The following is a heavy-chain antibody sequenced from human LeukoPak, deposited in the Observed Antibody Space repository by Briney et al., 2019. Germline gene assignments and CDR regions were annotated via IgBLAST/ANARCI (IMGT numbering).Heavy chain of an antibody. D-gene: IGHD3-22*01. V-gene: IGHV1-8*01. CDR3: ARGSSAYYYDSSGYKNPLDY. CDR1: GYTFTSYD. J-gene: IGHJ4*02. CDR2: MNPNSGNT. Sequence: ASVKVSCKASGYTFTSYDINWVRQATGQGLEWMGWMNPNSGNTGYAQKFQGRVTMTRNTSISTAYMELSSLRSEDTAVYYCARGSSAYYYDSSGYKNPLDYWGQGTLVTVSS.